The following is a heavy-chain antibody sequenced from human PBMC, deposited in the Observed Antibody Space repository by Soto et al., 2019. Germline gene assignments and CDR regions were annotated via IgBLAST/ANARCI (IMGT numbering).Heavy chain of an antibody. J-gene: IGHJ6*02. D-gene: IGHD6-6*01. CDR2: ISSRSYTI. CDR3: ARGGSSSDNGMDV. CDR1: GFSFRTYS. Sequence: EVQLVESGGGLVQPGGSLRLSCAASGFSFRTYSMNWVRQAPGKGLEWVSYISSRSYTIYYVDSVKGRFTISRDNAKNSLYMQMNSLRDEDTAVDYCARGGSSSDNGMDVWGQGTTVTVSS. V-gene: IGHV3-48*02.